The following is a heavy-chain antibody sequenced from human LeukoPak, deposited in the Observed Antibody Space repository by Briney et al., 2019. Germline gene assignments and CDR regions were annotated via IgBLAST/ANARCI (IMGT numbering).Heavy chain of an antibody. CDR3: ARGRLAVTALDY. J-gene: IGHJ4*02. D-gene: IGHD2-21*02. V-gene: IGHV3-64*01. CDR2: ITTNGGRT. Sequence: PGGSLRLSCAASGFTFSSYTMHWVRQAPGKGLEYVSAITTNGGRTYYANSLKGRFTIARDNSKSTMYLRMGSLRPEDMAVYYCARGRLAVTALDYWGQGTLVTVSS. CDR1: GFTFSSYT.